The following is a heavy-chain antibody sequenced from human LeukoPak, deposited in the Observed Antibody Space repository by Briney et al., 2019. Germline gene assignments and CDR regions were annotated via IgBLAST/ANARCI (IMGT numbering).Heavy chain of an antibody. J-gene: IGHJ4*02. Sequence: GGSLRLSCAASGFTFSSYGMHWVRQAPGKGLEWVAVIWYGGSNQYYADSVKGRFTISRDNSKNTLYLQMNSLRAEDTAVYYCARDEYSPPWAFDIWGQGTLVTVSS. D-gene: IGHD5-18*01. V-gene: IGHV3-33*08. CDR3: ARDEYSPPWAFDI. CDR1: GFTFSSYG. CDR2: IWYGGSNQ.